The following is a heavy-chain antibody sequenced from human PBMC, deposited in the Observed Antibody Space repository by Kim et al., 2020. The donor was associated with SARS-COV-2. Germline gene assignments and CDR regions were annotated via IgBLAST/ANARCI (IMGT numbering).Heavy chain of an antibody. Sequence: VKARFTISRDNAKNSLYLQMNSLVAEDTALYYCAKSLWFGQHYCYYGMDVWGQGTTVTVSS. D-gene: IGHD3-10*01. V-gene: IGHV3-9*01. CDR3: AKSLWFGQHYCYYGMDV. J-gene: IGHJ6*02.